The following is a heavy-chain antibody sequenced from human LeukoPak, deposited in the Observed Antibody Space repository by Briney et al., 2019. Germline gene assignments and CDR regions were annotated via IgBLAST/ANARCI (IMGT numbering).Heavy chain of an antibody. CDR2: INEDGSEK. CDR3: ARDVDGSITMVRGVIITPPPGYFDY. V-gene: IGHV3-7*03. Sequence: GSLRLSCAASGFTFSRYWMSWLRQAPGKGLEWVANINEDGSEKYYVDSVKGRFSISRDNAKNSLYLQMNSLRAEDTAVYFCARDVDGSITMVRGVIITPPPGYFDYWGQGTLVTVSS. CDR1: GFTFSRYW. J-gene: IGHJ4*02. D-gene: IGHD3-10*01.